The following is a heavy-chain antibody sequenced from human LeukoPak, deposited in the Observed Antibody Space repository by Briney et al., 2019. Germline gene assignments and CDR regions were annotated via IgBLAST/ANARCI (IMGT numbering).Heavy chain of an antibody. CDR2: IFYNGNT. D-gene: IGHD2-21*01. Sequence: SETLPLTCTVSGDSISSSNYFWGWIRQPPGKGLEWIGEIFYNGNTYYNPSLKSRVTISIDTSKNQFSLNLSSVTASDTAVYYCARRGPLVAVITAHYYDYWGQGTLVTVSS. CDR1: GDSISSSNYF. V-gene: IGHV4-39*01. CDR3: ARRGPLVAVITAHYYDY. J-gene: IGHJ4*02.